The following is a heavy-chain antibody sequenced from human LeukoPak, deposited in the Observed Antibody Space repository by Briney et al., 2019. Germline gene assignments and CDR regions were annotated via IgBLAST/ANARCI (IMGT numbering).Heavy chain of an antibody. Sequence: PSGTLSLTCIVSGSSTRTYYLSWVRQPPGEGLEWVGYIYNGRSTKYNPSLKSRVDISVDTSKNQFSLKVTSLNAADTAMYYCAQTTGWPGFDYWGEGALVTVSS. D-gene: IGHD6-19*01. J-gene: IGHJ4*02. CDR2: IYNGRST. CDR3: AQTTGWPGFDY. V-gene: IGHV4-59*08. CDR1: GSSTRTYY.